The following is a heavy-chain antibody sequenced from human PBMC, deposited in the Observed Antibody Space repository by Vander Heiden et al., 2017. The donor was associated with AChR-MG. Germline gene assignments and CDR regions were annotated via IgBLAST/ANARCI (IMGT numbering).Heavy chain of an antibody. CDR1: GFTFSSYE. CDR3: ASAGIRFLEWPPRDY. D-gene: IGHD3-3*01. J-gene: IGHJ4*02. CDR2: ISSSGSTI. Sequence: EVQLVESGGGLVQPGGSLRLSCAASGFTFSSYEMNWVRQAPGKGLEWVSYISSSGSTIYYADSVKGRFTISRDNAKNSLYLQMNSLRAEDTAVYYCASAGIRFLEWPPRDYWGQGTLVTVSS. V-gene: IGHV3-48*03.